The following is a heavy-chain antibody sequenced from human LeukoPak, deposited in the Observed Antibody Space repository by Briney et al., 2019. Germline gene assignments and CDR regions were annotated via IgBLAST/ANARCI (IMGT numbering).Heavy chain of an antibody. J-gene: IGHJ6*02. CDR2: IYYSGST. CDR3: ARASSSSGPLNTPYYYYYGMDV. V-gene: IGHV4-61*01. CDR1: GGSISSSSYY. Sequence: SETLSLTCTVSGGSISSSSYYWSWIRQPPGKGLEWIGYIYYSGSTNYNPSLKSRVTISVDTSKNQFSLKLSSVTAADTAVYYCARASSSSGPLNTPYYYYYGMDVWGQGTTVTVSS. D-gene: IGHD6-13*01.